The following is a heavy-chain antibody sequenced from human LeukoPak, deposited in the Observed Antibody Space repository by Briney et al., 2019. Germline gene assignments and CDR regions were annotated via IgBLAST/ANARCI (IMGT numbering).Heavy chain of an antibody. CDR2: IGFISATI. J-gene: IGHJ4*02. D-gene: IGHD3-9*01. CDR1: GFTFSSYN. V-gene: IGHV3-48*01. Sequence: GGSLRLSCAASGFTFSSYNMNWVGQVPGKGLGWVSSIGFISATIYYADSVKGRFTISRDNSKNTLYLQMNSLRAEDTAVYFCARGGYYNILTGFRSRILGFDYWGRGTLVTVSS. CDR3: ARGGYYNILTGFRSRILGFDY.